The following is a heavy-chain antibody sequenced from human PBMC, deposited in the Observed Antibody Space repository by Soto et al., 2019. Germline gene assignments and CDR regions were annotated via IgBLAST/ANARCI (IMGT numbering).Heavy chain of an antibody. D-gene: IGHD1-1*01. Sequence: EVQLVESGGGLVQPGRSLRLSCAASGFTFDDYAMHWVRQAPGKGLEWVSGISWNSGSIGYADSVKGRFTISRDNAKNSLYMQMNSVRAEDTALYYCAKVERSGYWGQGTLVTVSS. CDR3: AKVERSGY. CDR1: GFTFDDYA. J-gene: IGHJ4*02. V-gene: IGHV3-9*01. CDR2: ISWNSGSI.